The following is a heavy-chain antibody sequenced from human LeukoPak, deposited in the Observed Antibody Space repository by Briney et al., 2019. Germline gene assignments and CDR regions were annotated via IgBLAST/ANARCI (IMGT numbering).Heavy chain of an antibody. D-gene: IGHD3-10*01. J-gene: IGHJ4*02. CDR3: ARESGSGFGY. Sequence: ASVKVSCKASGYTLTSYDINWVRQATGQGLEWMGWMNPNSGNTGYAQKFQGRVTMTRNTSISTAYMELSSLRSDDTAMYYCARESGSGFGYWGQGTLVTVSS. CDR1: GYTLTSYD. CDR2: MNPNSGNT. V-gene: IGHV1-8*01.